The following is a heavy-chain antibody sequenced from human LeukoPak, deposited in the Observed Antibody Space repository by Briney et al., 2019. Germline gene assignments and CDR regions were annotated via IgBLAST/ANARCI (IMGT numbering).Heavy chain of an antibody. CDR3: VREARESGGFDY. Sequence: GGSLRPSCAGSGFTFSSHWMSGVSQAPGKGLEWVANIKQGGSEIYYVDSVKGRFIISRDNAKNSLYLQMNSLRAEDTAVYYCVREARESGGFDYWGQGTLVTVSS. V-gene: IGHV3-7*01. CDR2: IKQGGSEI. D-gene: IGHD5-24*01. CDR1: GFTFSSHW. J-gene: IGHJ4*02.